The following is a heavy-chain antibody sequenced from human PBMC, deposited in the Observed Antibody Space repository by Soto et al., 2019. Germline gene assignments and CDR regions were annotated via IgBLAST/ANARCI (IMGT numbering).Heavy chain of an antibody. CDR1: GGAFSSYT. D-gene: IGHD6-19*01. CDR2: IIPILGIA. CDR3: ARDSSGWPPYFDY. V-gene: IGHV1-69*04. J-gene: IGHJ4*02. Sequence: GASVKVSCKASGGAFSSYTISWVRQAPGQGLEWMGRIIPILGIANYAQKFQGRVTITADKSTSTAYMELSSLRSEDTAVYYCARDSSGWPPYFDYWGQGTLVTVSS.